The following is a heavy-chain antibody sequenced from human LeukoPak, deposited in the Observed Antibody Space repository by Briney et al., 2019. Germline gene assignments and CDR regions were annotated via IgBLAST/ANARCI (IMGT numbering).Heavy chain of an antibody. J-gene: IGHJ4*02. V-gene: IGHV3-43*02. Sequence: PGGSLRLSCVASGINFANYAMHWVRQAPGKGLEWVSLISADGGSTFSADSVKVRFSISRDNSKNSLYLQMNSLRSEDTAMFYCAKESGQFDYWGQGTLVAVSS. CDR1: GINFANYA. CDR2: ISADGGST. CDR3: AKESGQFDY.